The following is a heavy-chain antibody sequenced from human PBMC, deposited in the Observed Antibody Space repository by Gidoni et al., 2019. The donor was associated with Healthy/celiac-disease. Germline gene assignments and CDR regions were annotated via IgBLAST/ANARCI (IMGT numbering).Heavy chain of an antibody. J-gene: IGHJ4*02. Sequence: EVQLVESGGGLVQPGGSLRLSCAASGFTFSSYSMNWVRQAPGKGLEWVSYISSSSSTIYYADSVKGRFTISRDNAKNSLYLQMNSLRDEDTAVYYCAREGNYYDSSGYYYPFDYWGQGTLVTVSS. CDR3: AREGNYYDSSGYYYPFDY. CDR1: GFTFSSYS. D-gene: IGHD3-22*01. V-gene: IGHV3-48*02. CDR2: ISSSSSTI.